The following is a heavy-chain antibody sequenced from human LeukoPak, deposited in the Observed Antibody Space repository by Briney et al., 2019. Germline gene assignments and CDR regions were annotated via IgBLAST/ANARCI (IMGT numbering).Heavy chain of an antibody. CDR1: GFTFSSYS. Sequence: GGSLRLSCAASGFTFSSYSMNWVRQAPGKGLEWVSYISSGSSTIYYADSVKGRFTISRDNAKNSLYLQMNSLRAEDTAVYYCARDLTLRSGAQGTLVTVSS. J-gene: IGHJ4*02. V-gene: IGHV3-48*04. CDR3: ARDLTLRS. CDR2: ISSGSSTI. D-gene: IGHD5-12*01.